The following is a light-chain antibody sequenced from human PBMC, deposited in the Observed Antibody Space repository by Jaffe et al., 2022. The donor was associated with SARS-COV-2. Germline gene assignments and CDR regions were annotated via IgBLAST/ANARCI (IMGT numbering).Light chain of an antibody. Sequence: DIQLTQSPSFLSASVGDRVTITCRASQGISSYLAWYQQKPGKAPTLLVYAASILQSGVPSRFSGSGSGTEFTVTISSLQPEDFATYYCQQLNSYPYTFGQGTKLEI. CDR2: AAS. V-gene: IGKV1-9*01. CDR1: QGISSY. CDR3: QQLNSYPYT. J-gene: IGKJ2*01.